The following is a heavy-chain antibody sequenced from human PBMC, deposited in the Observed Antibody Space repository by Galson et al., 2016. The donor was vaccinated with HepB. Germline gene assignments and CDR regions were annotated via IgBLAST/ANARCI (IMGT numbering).Heavy chain of an antibody. V-gene: IGHV3-23*01. CDR2: ISGSGGST. J-gene: IGHJ3*02. Sequence: SLRLSGAASGFTFSSYAMNWVSGISGSGGSTYYADSVKGRFTISRDNSKNTLYLQMNSLRAEDTAVYYCAKDIPVSRLLGRPPRGGFDIWGQGTMVTVS. CDR3: AKDIPVSRLLGRPPRGGFDI. CDR1: GFTFSSYA. D-gene: IGHD3-3*01.